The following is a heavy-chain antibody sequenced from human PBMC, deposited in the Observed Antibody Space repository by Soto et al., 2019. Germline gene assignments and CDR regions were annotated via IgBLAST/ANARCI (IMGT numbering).Heavy chain of an antibody. V-gene: IGHV3-33*01. Sequence: QVQLVESGGGVVQPGRSLRLSCAASGFTFSSYGMHWVRQAPGKGLEWVAVIWYDGSNKYYADSVKGRFTISRDNSKNTLYRQMNSLRAEDTAVYYCARDGDPSYYDSSGYPNLDYWGQGTLVTVSS. J-gene: IGHJ4*02. CDR1: GFTFSSYG. CDR2: IWYDGSNK. CDR3: ARDGDPSYYDSSGYPNLDY. D-gene: IGHD3-22*01.